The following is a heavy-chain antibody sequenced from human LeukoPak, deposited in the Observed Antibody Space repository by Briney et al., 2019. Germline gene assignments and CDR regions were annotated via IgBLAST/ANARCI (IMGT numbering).Heavy chain of an antibody. CDR2: IDAFGLVT. CDR1: GFKFDLPA. CDR3: ARALNRHIGAFEY. V-gene: IGHV3-23*01. J-gene: IGHJ4*02. Sequence: GGSLRLSCVGSGFKFDLPAISWVRQTPEKGLEWVSSIDAFGLVTESADSVRGRFTISRDSSKNTLYLHMNSLRVEDTATYFCARALNRHIGAFEYWGQGALVTVSS. D-gene: IGHD4/OR15-4a*01.